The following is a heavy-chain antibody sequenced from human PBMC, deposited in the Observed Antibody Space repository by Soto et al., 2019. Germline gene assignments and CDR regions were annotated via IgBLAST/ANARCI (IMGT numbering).Heavy chain of an antibody. D-gene: IGHD5-18*01. V-gene: IGHV4-34*01. Sequence: PSETLSLTCAVYGGSFSGYYWSWIRQPPGKGLGWIGEINHSGSTNYNPSLKSRVTISVDTSKNQLSLKLSSVTAADTAVYYCARTWIQLWGNWFDPWGQGTLVTVSS. CDR1: GGSFSGYY. CDR2: INHSGST. J-gene: IGHJ5*02. CDR3: ARTWIQLWGNWFDP.